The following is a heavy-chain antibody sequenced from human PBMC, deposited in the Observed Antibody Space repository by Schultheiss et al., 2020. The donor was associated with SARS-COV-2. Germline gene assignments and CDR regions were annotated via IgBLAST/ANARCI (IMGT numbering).Heavy chain of an antibody. CDR2: IYYSGST. Sequence: SETLSLTCTVSGGSISSGGYYWSWIRQHPGKGLEWIGYIYYSGSTYYNPSLKSRVTISVDTSKNQFSLKLSSVTAADTAVYYCAKAGNSGYVFDYWGQGTLVTVSS. D-gene: IGHD5-12*01. V-gene: IGHV4-31*03. CDR1: GGSISSGGYY. CDR3: AKAGNSGYVFDY. J-gene: IGHJ4*02.